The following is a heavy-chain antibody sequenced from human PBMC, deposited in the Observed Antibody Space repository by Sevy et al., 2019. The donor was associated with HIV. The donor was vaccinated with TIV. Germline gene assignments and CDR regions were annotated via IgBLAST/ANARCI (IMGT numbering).Heavy chain of an antibody. CDR3: ARESPGSTVAYFDY. J-gene: IGHJ4*02. Sequence: GGSLRLSCAASGFTFSTYWMSWVRQAPGTGLEWVANIKYDGSDKYYVDSARGRFTISRENAKNSLYLQVNSLRAEDTAVYFCARESPGSTVAYFDYWGQGTLVTVSS. D-gene: IGHD4-17*01. CDR1: GFTFSTYW. CDR2: IKYDGSDK. V-gene: IGHV3-7*01.